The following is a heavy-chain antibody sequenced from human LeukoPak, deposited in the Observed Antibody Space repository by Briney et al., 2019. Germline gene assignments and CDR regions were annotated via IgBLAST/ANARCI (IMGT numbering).Heavy chain of an antibody. V-gene: IGHV3-9*03. Sequence: GGSLRLSCAASGFTFDDYAMHWVRQAPGKGLEWVSGISWNSGSIGYADSVKGRFTISRDNAKNSLYLQMNSLRAEDMALYYCAKAVGGGDYFDYWGQGTLVTVSS. CDR1: GFTFDDYA. D-gene: IGHD1-26*01. CDR3: AKAVGGGDYFDY. J-gene: IGHJ4*02. CDR2: ISWNSGSI.